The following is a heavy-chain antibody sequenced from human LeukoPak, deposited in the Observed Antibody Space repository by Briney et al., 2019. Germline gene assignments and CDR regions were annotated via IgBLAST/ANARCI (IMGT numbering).Heavy chain of an antibody. D-gene: IGHD3-22*01. CDR1: GFTFTSSA. J-gene: IGHJ4*02. CDR3: AAATYYYDSSGGGIDY. CDR2: IVVGSGNT. Sequence: SVKVSCKASGFTFTSSAMQWVRQARGQRLEWIGWIVVGSGNTNYAQKFQERVTITRDMSTSIAYMELSSLRSEDTAVYYCAAATYYYDSSGGGIDYWGQGTLVTVSS. V-gene: IGHV1-58*02.